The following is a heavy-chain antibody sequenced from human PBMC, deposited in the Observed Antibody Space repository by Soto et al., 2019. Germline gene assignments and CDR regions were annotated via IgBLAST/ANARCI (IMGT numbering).Heavy chain of an antibody. J-gene: IGHJ4*02. CDR1: GGTFSSYA. V-gene: IGHV1-69*01. CDR3: AKTAVAAYYFDD. CDR2: ILPIFGTA. D-gene: IGHD6-19*01. Sequence: QVQLVQSGAEVKKPGSSVKVSCKASGGTFSSYAISWVRQAPGQGLEWMGGILPIFGTANYAQKFQGRVTITADESTSTAYMELSSLRSEETAVYYCAKTAVAAYYFDDWGQGTLVTVSS.